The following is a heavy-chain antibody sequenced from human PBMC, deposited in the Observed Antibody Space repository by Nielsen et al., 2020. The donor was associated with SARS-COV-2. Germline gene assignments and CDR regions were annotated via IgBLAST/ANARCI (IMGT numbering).Heavy chain of an antibody. CDR1: GFTFSSYS. Sequence: GESLKISCAASGFTFSSYSMNWVRQAPGKGLEWVSYISSSSSTIYYADSVKGRFTISRDNAKNSLYLQMNSLRAEDTAVYYCAKTGDEVSYWGQGTLVTVSS. J-gene: IGHJ4*02. D-gene: IGHD2-21*02. CDR3: AKTGDEVSY. CDR2: ISSSSSTI. V-gene: IGHV3-48*01.